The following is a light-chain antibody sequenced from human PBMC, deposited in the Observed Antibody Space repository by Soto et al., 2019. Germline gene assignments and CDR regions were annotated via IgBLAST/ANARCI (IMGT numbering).Light chain of an antibody. J-gene: IGKJ2*01. CDR2: AAS. Sequence: DIQMTQSPSSLSASVGDRVTITCRASQGISNYLAWYQQKPGKVPKLLLYAASTFHSGFPSRLSGSGSGTYFTLTITSLLPEEEETYYCQKYNNAPRTFRQGTKLEIK. CDR1: QGISNY. CDR3: QKYNNAPRT. V-gene: IGKV1-27*01.